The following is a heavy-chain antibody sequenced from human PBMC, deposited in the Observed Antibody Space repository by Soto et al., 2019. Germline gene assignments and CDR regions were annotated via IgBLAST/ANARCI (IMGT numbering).Heavy chain of an antibody. V-gene: IGHV3-30-3*01. J-gene: IGHJ3*02. D-gene: IGHD6-19*01. Sequence: QVQLVESGGGVVQPGRSLRLSCAASGFTFSSYAMHWVRQAPGKGLEWVAVISYDGSNKYYADSVKGRFTISRDNSNNTVYLQMNSLRAEDTAVYYCARASSGWYKDAFDIWGQGTMVTVSS. CDR3: ARASSGWYKDAFDI. CDR2: ISYDGSNK. CDR1: GFTFSSYA.